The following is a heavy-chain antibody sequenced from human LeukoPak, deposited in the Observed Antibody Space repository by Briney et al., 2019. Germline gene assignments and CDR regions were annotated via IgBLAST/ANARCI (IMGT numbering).Heavy chain of an antibody. CDR2: INPSGGST. V-gene: IGHV1-46*01. CDR3: ARDTRVLELPIYYYYYGMDV. D-gene: IGHD1-7*01. J-gene: IGHJ6*02. Sequence: ASVKVSCKAPGYTFTSYYMHWVRQAPGQGLEWMGIINPSGGSTSYAQKFQGRVTMTRDTSTSTVYMELSSLRSEDTAVYYCARDTRVLELPIYYYYYGMDVWGQGTTVTVSS. CDR1: GYTFTSYY.